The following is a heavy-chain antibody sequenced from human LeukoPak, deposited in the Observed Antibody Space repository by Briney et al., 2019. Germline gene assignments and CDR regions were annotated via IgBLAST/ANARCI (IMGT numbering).Heavy chain of an antibody. V-gene: IGHV4-39*07. CDR1: GGSISSSSYY. J-gene: IGHJ6*02. D-gene: IGHD4-17*01. Sequence: SETLSLTCTVSGGSISSSSYYWGWIRQPPGKGLEWIGSIYYSGTTYYNPSLKSRVTISVDTSKNQFSLRLSSVTAADTAVYYCAREDPQTTVPEGLDVWGQGTTVTVSS. CDR3: AREDPQTTVPEGLDV. CDR2: IYYSGTT.